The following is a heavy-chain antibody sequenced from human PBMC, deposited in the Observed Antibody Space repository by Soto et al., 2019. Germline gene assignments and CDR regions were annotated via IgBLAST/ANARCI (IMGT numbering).Heavy chain of an antibody. V-gene: IGHV1-69*13. Sequence: GASVKVSCKASGGTFSSYAISWVRQAPGHGLEWMGGIIPIFGTANYAQKFQGRVTITADESTSTAYMELRSLRSEDTALLYCARDRPFLESSPPPSYY. CDR1: GGTFSSYA. J-gene: IGHJ6*01. CDR3: ARDRPFLESSPPPSYY. D-gene: IGHD3-3*02. CDR2: IIPIFGTA.